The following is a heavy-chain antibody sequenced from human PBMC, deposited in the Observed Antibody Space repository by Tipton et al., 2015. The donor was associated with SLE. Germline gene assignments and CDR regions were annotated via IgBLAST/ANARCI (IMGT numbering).Heavy chain of an antibody. Sequence: TLSLTCTVSGGSISSYCWSWIRQPAGKGLEWIGLIYTTGSTNYNPSLKSRVTMSVDMSKSQFSLNLNTVTAADTAVYYCARVAYSGYEGFWGQGTLVTVSS. CDR3: ARVAYSGYEGF. CDR2: IYTTGST. D-gene: IGHD5-12*01. J-gene: IGHJ4*02. CDR1: GGSISSYC. V-gene: IGHV4-4*07.